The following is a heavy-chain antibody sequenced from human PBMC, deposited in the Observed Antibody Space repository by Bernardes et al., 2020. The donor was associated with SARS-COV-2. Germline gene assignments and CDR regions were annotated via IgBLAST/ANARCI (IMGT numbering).Heavy chain of an antibody. CDR1: GYTFTSYG. D-gene: IGHD1-26*01. J-gene: IGHJ4*02. V-gene: IGHV1-18*01. CDR3: ARVSPYSGRYYGWVAPKYYFDY. CDR2: ISAYNGNT. Sequence: ASVKVSCKASGYTFTSYGISWVRQAPGQGLEWMGWISAYNGNTNYAQKLQGRVTMTTDTSTSTAYMELRSLRSDDTAVYYCARVSPYSGRYYGWVAPKYYFDYWGQGTLVTVSS.